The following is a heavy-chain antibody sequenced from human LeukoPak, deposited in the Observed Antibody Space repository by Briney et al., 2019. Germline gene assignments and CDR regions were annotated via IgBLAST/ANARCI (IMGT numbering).Heavy chain of an antibody. CDR3: ARVEYYYDSSGYYHL. V-gene: IGHV1-2*02. CDR1: GYTFTDYY. D-gene: IGHD3-22*01. CDR2: INPNSGGT. J-gene: IGHJ5*02. Sequence: ASVKVSCKASGYTFTDYYMHWVRQAPGQGLEWMGWINPNSGGTNYAQKFQGRVTMTRDTSISTAYMELSRLRSDDTAVYYCARVEYYYDSSGYYHLWGQGTLVTVSS.